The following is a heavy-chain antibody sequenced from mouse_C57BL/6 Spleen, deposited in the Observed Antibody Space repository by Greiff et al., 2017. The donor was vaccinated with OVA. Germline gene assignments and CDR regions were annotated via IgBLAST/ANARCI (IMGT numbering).Heavy chain of an antibody. Sequence: EVMLVESGGGLVQPKGSLKLSCAASGFSFNTYAMNWVRQAPGKGLEWVARIRSKSNNYATYYADSVKDRFTISRDDSESMLYLQMNNLKTEDTAMYYGVRQGYYGSSLFAYWGQGTLVTVSA. CDR3: VRQGYYGSSLFAY. CDR2: IRSKSNNYAT. CDR1: GFSFNTYA. D-gene: IGHD1-1*01. J-gene: IGHJ3*01. V-gene: IGHV10-1*01.